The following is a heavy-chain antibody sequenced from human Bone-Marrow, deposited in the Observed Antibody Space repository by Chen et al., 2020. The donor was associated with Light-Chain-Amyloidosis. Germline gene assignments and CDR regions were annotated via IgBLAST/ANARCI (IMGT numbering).Heavy chain of an antibody. CDR2: IYPDDSDA. CDR1: GYTFPNYW. V-gene: IGHV5-51*01. CDR3: ARRRDGYNFDY. D-gene: IGHD5-12*01. J-gene: IGHJ4*02. Sequence: EVQLEQSGPEVKKPGESLKISCKGSGYTFPNYWIGWVRQMPGKGLEWMGVIYPDDSDARYSPSVEGQVTIAADKSMTAAYLQWRSLKASDTAMYYCARRRDGYNFDYWGQGTLVTVSS.